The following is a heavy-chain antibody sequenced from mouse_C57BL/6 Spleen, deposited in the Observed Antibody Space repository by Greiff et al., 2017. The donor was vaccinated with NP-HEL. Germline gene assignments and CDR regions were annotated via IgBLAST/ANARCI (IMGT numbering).Heavy chain of an antibody. D-gene: IGHD2-3*01. CDR2: ISSGSSTI. CDR1: GFTFSDYG. V-gene: IGHV5-17*01. J-gene: IGHJ4*01. Sequence: EVQGVESGGGLVKPGGSLKLSCAASGFTFSDYGMHWVRQAPEKGLEWVAYISSGSSTIYYAATVKGRFTISRDNAKNTLFLQMTSLRSEDTAMYYCARGDDGYPYAMDYWGQGTSVTVSS. CDR3: ARGDDGYPYAMDY.